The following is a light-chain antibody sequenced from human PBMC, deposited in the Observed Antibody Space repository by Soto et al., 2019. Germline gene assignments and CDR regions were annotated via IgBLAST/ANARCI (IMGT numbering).Light chain of an antibody. J-gene: IGKJ5*01. CDR1: QSVSRN. Sequence: EIVMTQSPAILSVSPGERATLSCRASQSVSRNLAWYQQKPGQAPRLLIYGAFTRAAGFPARFSGSGTGTEFTLTISSLQSEDFAVYYCQQHSTWPPITFGQGTRLEIK. CDR2: GAF. CDR3: QQHSTWPPIT. V-gene: IGKV3-15*01.